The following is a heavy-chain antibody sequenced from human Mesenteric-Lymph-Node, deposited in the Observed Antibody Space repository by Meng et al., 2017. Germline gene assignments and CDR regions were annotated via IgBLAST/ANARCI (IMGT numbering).Heavy chain of an antibody. J-gene: IGHJ5*02. V-gene: IGHV4-30-2*01. CDR1: CDALRSGDDS. D-gene: IGHD3-10*01. Sequence: QGSGSGVVRASQTRATACAVSCDALRSGDDSWTWIRQPPGKGLEWIGYIYHGVNIYYTPSLRSRVTISVDKSRNQFSLKLTSVSAADTAVYYCVRDTRRGGGWFDPWGQGTLVTVSS. CDR3: VRDTRRGGGWFDP. CDR2: IYHGVNI.